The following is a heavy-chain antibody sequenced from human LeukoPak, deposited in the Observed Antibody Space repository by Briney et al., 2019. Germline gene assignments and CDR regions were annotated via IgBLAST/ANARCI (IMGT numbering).Heavy chain of an antibody. CDR3: ARSDRSADDAFDV. Sequence: PSETLSLTCTVSGSSISSGGYYWSWIRQHPGKGLEWIGYIYYSGSTYYNPSLKSRVTISVDTSKNQFSLKLSSVTAADAAVYYCARSDRSADDAFDVWGQGTMVTVSS. V-gene: IGHV4-31*03. D-gene: IGHD6-19*01. J-gene: IGHJ3*01. CDR2: IYYSGST. CDR1: GSSISSGGYY.